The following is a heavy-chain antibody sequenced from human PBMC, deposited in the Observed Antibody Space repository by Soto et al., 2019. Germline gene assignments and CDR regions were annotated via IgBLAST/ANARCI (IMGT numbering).Heavy chain of an antibody. CDR3: ARGRNSGWSFPHYYGMDL. V-gene: IGHV3-30-3*01. J-gene: IGHJ6*02. Sequence: QVQLVESGGGVVQPGRSLRLSCAASGFTFSSYAMHWVRQGPGKGLEGVAVISNDETNKYYADSVKGRFTISRDNSKNTLYLQMNSRRVEDTAVYYCARGRNSGWSFPHYYGMDLWGQGTTVTVSS. CDR1: GFTFSSYA. D-gene: IGHD6-19*01. CDR2: ISNDETNK.